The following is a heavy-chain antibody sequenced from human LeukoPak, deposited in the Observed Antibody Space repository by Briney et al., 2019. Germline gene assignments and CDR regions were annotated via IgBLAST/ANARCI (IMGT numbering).Heavy chain of an antibody. J-gene: IGHJ4*02. CDR2: IYYSGST. Sequence: PSQTLSLTCTVSGGSISSGGYYWSWIRQHPGKGLEWIGYIYYSGSTYYNPSLKSRVTISVDTSKNQFSLKLSSVTAADTAVYYCARKAPLRRASDCWGQGTLVTVSS. D-gene: IGHD3-3*01. CDR1: GGSISSGGYY. CDR3: ARKAPLRRASDC. V-gene: IGHV4-31*03.